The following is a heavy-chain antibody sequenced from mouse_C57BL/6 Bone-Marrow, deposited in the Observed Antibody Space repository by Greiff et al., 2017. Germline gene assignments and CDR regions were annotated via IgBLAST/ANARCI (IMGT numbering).Heavy chain of an antibody. Sequence: QVQLQQSGAELVKPGASVKLSCKASGYAFSSYWMNWVKQRPGKGLEWIGQIYPGDGDTNYNGKFKGKATLTVDKSSSTAYMQRSSLTSEDAAVYFCGTPYGSNAHWDFGVWGTVTTVTV. J-gene: IGHJ1*03. CDR1: GYAFSSYW. D-gene: IGHD1-1*01. CDR2: IYPGDGDT. CDR3: GTPYGSNAHWDFGV. V-gene: IGHV1-80*01.